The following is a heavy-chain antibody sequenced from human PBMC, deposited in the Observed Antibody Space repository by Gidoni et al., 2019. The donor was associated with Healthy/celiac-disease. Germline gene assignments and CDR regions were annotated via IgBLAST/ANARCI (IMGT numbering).Heavy chain of an antibody. D-gene: IGHD5-12*01. J-gene: IGHJ2*01. CDR1: GFTFSSYG. V-gene: IGHV3-30*18. Sequence: QVQLVESGGGEVQPGRSLRLSCAASGFTFSSYGMHWVRQAPGKGLELVAVISYDGSNKYYADSVKGRFTISRDNSKNTLYLQMNSLRAEDTAVYYCAKTSGSDQGLRWYFDLWGRGTLVTVSS. CDR3: AKTSGSDQGLRWYFDL. CDR2: ISYDGSNK.